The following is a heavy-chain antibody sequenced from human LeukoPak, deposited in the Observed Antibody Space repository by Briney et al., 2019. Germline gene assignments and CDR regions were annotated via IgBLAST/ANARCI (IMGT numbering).Heavy chain of an antibody. J-gene: IGHJ4*02. CDR3: ARAETYGSGWYDPFFDY. CDR1: TYSISSGYY. Sequence: SETLSLTCTVSTYSISSGYYWGWIRRPPGKGLEWIGSIYHSGSSYYNPSLKSRVTISVDTSKNQFSLKLRSVTAADTAVYHCARAETYGSGWYDPFFDYWGQGTLVTVST. CDR2: IYHSGSS. V-gene: IGHV4-38-2*02. D-gene: IGHD6-19*01.